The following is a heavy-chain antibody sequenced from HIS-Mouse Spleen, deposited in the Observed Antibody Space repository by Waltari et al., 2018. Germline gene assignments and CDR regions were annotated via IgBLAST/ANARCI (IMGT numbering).Heavy chain of an antibody. CDR3: AREIPYSSSWYDWYFDL. Sequence: QLQLQESGPGLVKPSETLSLTCPVPGGSLRSSRYYWGWIRQPPGKGLEWIGSIYYSGSTYYNPSLKSRVTISVDTSKNQFSLKLSSVTAADTAVYYCAREIPYSSSWYDWYFDLWGRGTLVTVSS. CDR1: GGSLRSSRYY. CDR2: IYYSGST. D-gene: IGHD6-13*01. V-gene: IGHV4-39*07. J-gene: IGHJ2*01.